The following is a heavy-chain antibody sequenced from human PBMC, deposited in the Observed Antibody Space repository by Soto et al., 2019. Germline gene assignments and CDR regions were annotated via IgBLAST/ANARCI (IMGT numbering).Heavy chain of an antibody. Sequence: QVQVQESGPGLVKPSETLSLTCTVSGGSVSSGSYYWSWIRQPPGKGLEWIGYVYSSGTTYYNPSLKSRVSISVDTSKNQFSLKVTSVTAADTAVYYCAREDFYNGMDVWGHGTTVTVS. J-gene: IGHJ6*02. CDR3: AREDFYNGMDV. CDR1: GGSVSSGSYY. V-gene: IGHV4-61*01. CDR2: VYSSGTT.